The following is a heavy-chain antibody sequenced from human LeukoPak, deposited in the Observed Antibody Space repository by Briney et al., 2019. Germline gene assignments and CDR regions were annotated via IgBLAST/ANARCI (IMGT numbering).Heavy chain of an antibody. CDR2: ISSSSSYI. V-gene: IGHV3-21*01. D-gene: IGHD2-2*01. CDR1: GFTFSSYS. Sequence: GGSLRLSCAASGFTFSSYSMNWVRQAPGKGLEGVSSISSSSSYIYYADTVKGRFTISRDNAKNSLYLQMNSLRAEDTAVYYCARTPAGMRWDFDYWGQGTLVTVSS. J-gene: IGHJ4*02. CDR3: ARTPAGMRWDFDY.